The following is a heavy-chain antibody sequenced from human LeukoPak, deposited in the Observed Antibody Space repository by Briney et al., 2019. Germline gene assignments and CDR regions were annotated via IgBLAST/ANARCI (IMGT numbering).Heavy chain of an antibody. CDR3: AKGPGAAVGKRYIQH. Sequence: GGSLRLSCAASGFTFSSYGMHWVRKAPGKGLEWVSLISWDSGNTYYADSVKGRFTISRDNSKNSLSLQMNSLRAEDTALYYCAKGPGAAVGKRYIQHWGQGTLVTVSS. J-gene: IGHJ1*01. CDR2: ISWDSGNT. CDR1: GFTFSSYG. V-gene: IGHV3-43D*03. D-gene: IGHD6-13*01.